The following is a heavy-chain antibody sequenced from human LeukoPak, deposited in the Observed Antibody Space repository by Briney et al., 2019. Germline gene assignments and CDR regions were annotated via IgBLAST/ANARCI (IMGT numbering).Heavy chain of an antibody. CDR3: ARHTPNRGGDAFDI. D-gene: IGHD7-27*01. J-gene: IGHJ3*02. CDR2: IYYSGST. V-gene: IGHV4-59*08. Sequence: PSETLSLTCTVSGGSISSYYWSWIRQPPGKGLEWIGYIYYSGSTTYNPSLKSRVTMTVDTSKTQFSLQLSSVTAADMAVYYCARHTPNRGGDAFDIWGQGTMVTVSS. CDR1: GGSISSYY.